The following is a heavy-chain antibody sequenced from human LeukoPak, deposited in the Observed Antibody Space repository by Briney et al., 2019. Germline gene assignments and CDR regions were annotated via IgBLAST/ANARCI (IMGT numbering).Heavy chain of an antibody. CDR3: ASDGQVGGVVSALRWLDP. CDR1: GVTFSNYV. J-gene: IGHJ5*02. V-gene: IGHV1-69*13. CDR2: IIPLFRIS. D-gene: IGHD2-21*01. Sequence: SVKVSCKASGVTFSNYVFSWVRQAPGQGLEWMGAIIPLFRISNYAQKFQGRVTITADESTSTVYMELSSLKSDDTAVYYCASDGQVGGVVSALRWLDPWGQGTLVTVSS.